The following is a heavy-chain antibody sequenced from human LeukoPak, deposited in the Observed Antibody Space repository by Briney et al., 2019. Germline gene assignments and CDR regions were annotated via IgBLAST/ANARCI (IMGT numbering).Heavy chain of an antibody. J-gene: IGHJ4*02. CDR1: GFIFNQYC. Sequence: GGSLRLSCGASGFIFNQYCMGWVRQAPGMGPEWVSYISTSGGSTYYSASAKGRFTISRDNARNSLFLQLRRLTAEDTAVYYCARDPRGDFVWGHRFDYWGQGDLVTVSS. CDR2: ISTSGGST. CDR3: ARDPRGDFVWGHRFDY. D-gene: IGHD3-16*01. V-gene: IGHV3-11*01.